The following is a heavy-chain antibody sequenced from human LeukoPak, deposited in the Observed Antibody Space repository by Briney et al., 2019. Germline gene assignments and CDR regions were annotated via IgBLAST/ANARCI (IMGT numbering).Heavy chain of an antibody. J-gene: IGHJ4*02. CDR3: TTDEEQGVVPAAVHVWGSQIGY. CDR1: GFTFSSYA. Sequence: GGSLRLSCSASGFTFSSYAMHWVRQAPGKGLEWVSGISGSGGTTYYANSVKGRVTISRDNSKNTLYLQMNSLRAEDTAVHYCTTDEEQGVVPAAVHVWGSQIGYWGQGTLVTVSS. D-gene: IGHD2-2*01. CDR2: ISGSGGTT. V-gene: IGHV3-23*01.